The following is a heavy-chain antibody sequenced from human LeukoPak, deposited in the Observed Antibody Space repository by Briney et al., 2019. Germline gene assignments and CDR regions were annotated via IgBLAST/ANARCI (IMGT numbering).Heavy chain of an antibody. Sequence: GGSLRLSCAASGFTFSSYSMNWVRQAPGKGLEWVSSISSSSSYIYYADSVKGRFTISRDNAKNSLYLQMNSLRAEDTAVYYCARDLHYYYGSGSWGQGTLVTVSS. CDR1: GFTFSSYS. CDR3: ARDLHYYYGSGS. J-gene: IGHJ4*02. V-gene: IGHV3-21*01. D-gene: IGHD3-10*01. CDR2: ISSSSSYI.